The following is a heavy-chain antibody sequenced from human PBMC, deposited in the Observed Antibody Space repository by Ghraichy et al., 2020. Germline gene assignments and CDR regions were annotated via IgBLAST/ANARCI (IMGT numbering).Heavy chain of an antibody. Sequence: GGSLRLSCAASGFTLSDYYMSWIRQAPGKGLEWVSYISYTGSTIEYADSVKGRFTMSRDNAENSLYLQMNSLRVEDSAVYYCAREPRSKQLEDWGQGTLVTVSS. D-gene: IGHD6-13*01. CDR3: AREPRSKQLED. V-gene: IGHV3-11*01. J-gene: IGHJ4*02. CDR1: GFTLSDYY. CDR2: ISYTGSTI.